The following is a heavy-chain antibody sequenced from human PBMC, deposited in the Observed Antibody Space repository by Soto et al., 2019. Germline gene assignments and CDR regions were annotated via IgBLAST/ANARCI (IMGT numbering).Heavy chain of an antibody. J-gene: IGHJ3*02. Sequence: SETLSLTCAVHGGSFSGYYWSWIRQPPGKGLEWIGEINHSGSTNYNPSLKSRVTISVDTSKNQFSLKLSSVTAADTAVYYCARVGYYDGSGYNAFNICGLGTMVIVAS. CDR2: INHSGST. CDR1: GGSFSGYY. CDR3: ARVGYYDGSGYNAFNI. D-gene: IGHD3-22*01. V-gene: IGHV4-34*09.